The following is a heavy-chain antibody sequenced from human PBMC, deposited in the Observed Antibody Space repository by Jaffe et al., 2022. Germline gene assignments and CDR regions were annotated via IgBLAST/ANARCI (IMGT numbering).Heavy chain of an antibody. CDR2: IYSGGST. CDR3: ARGPLCDYPYYYYYYYMDV. Sequence: EVQLVETGGGLIQPGGSLRLSCAASGFTVSSNYMSWVRQAPGKGLEWVSVIYSGGSTYYADSVKGRFTISRDNSKNTLYLQMNSLRAEDTAVYYFARGPLCDYPYYYYYYYMDVWGKGTTVTVSS. V-gene: IGHV3-53*02. CDR1: GFTVSSNY. D-gene: IGHD4-17*01. J-gene: IGHJ6*03.